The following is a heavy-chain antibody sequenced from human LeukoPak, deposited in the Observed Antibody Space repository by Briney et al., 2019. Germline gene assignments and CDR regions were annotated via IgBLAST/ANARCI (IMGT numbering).Heavy chain of an antibody. V-gene: IGHV4-34*01. J-gene: IGHJ5*02. D-gene: IGHD2-8*01. CDR3: ARNRGGSGPEICYNH. CDR1: GFPLIVYY. Sequence: SETLPLTCAVSGFPLIVYYWCGIRQSPGKGLEWIGEVSPDGYDKYNPSLKSRVSISVDRSENQLSLRMSSVTAADTAIDYGARNRGGSGPEICYNHWAQGSLVTVSS. CDR2: VSPDGYD.